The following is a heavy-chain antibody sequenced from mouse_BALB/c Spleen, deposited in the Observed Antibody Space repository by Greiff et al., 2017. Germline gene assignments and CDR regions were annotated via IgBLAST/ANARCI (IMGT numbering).Heavy chain of an antibody. CDR3: TEGDYSYAMDY. CDR1: GYSFTSYW. J-gene: IGHJ4*01. V-gene: IGHV1-5*01. D-gene: IGHD1-1*01. CDR2: IYPGNSDT. Sequence: VHVKQSGTVLARPGASVKMSCKASGYSFTSYWMHWVKQRPGQGLEWIGAIYPGNSDTSYNQKFKGKAKLTAVTSASTAYMELSSLTNEDSAVYYCTEGDYSYAMDYWGQGTSVTVSS.